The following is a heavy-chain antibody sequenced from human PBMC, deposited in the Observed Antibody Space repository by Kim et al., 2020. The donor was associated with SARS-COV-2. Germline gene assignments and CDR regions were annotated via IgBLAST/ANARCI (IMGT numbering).Heavy chain of an antibody. V-gene: IGHV7-4-1*02. J-gene: IGHJ5*02. CDR2: IDTKTGNP. CDR1: GYTFTNYV. Sequence: ASVKVSCKASGYTFTNYVINWVRQAPGQGLEWMGWIDTKTGNPMYAQGFTGRFVFSLDTSVNTTYLQISSLKTEDTAVYYCVRWNNMGGSGWFDPWGQGTLVLVSS. D-gene: IGHD6-25*01. CDR3: VRWNNMGGSGWFDP.